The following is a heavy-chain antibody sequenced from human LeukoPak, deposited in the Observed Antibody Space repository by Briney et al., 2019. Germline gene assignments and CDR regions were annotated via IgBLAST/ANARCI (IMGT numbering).Heavy chain of an antibody. D-gene: IGHD6-19*01. CDR1: GGSISSYY. Sequence: SSETLSLTCTVSGGSISSYYWNWIRQPPGKGLEWIGEINHSGSTNYNPSLKSRVTISVDTSKNQFSLKLSSVTAADTAVYYCARGGDSSGWYEDFDYWGQGTLVTVSS. CDR2: INHSGST. CDR3: ARGGDSSGWYEDFDY. J-gene: IGHJ4*02. V-gene: IGHV4-34*01.